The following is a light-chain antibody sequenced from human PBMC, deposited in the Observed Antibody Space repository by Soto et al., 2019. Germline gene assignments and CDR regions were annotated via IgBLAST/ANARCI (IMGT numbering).Light chain of an antibody. CDR2: EVS. Sequence: QSVLTQPPSASGSPGQSVTISCTGTSSDVGGYNYVSWYQQHPGKAPKLMIYEVSKRPSGVPDRFSGSKSGNMASLTVSGLQAEDEADYYCSSYAGSNNFCVFGTGTKLTVL. J-gene: IGLJ1*01. CDR3: SSYAGSNNFCV. V-gene: IGLV2-8*01. CDR1: SSDVGGYNY.